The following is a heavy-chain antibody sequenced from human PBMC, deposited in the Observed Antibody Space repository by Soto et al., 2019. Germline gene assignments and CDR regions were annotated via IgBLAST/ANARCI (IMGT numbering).Heavy chain of an antibody. CDR1: GYIFTNYY. CDR2: INPNSGVT. J-gene: IGHJ4*02. CDR3: ARDFGSYWFDF. V-gene: IGHV1-2*04. Sequence: ASVKVSCKASGYIFTNYYIHWVRQAPGQGLEWMGWINPNSGVTKYAQKFQGWVTMTRDTSFSTAYMELSRLKSDDTAVYYCARDFGSYWFDFWGQGTLVTVSS. D-gene: IGHD3-10*01.